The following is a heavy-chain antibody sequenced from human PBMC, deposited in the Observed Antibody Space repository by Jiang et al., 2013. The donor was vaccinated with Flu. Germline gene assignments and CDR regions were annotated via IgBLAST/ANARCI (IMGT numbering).Heavy chain of an antibody. J-gene: IGHJ5*02. V-gene: IGHV4-31*02. Sequence: GSISSGGYYWSWIRQHPGKGLEWIGYIYYSGSTYYNPSLKSRVTISVDTSKNQFSLKLSSVTAADTAVYYCARQSAGITYVGPWGQGTLVTVSS. D-gene: IGHD1-26*01. CDR1: GSISSGGYY. CDR3: ARQSAGITYVGP. CDR2: IYYSGST.